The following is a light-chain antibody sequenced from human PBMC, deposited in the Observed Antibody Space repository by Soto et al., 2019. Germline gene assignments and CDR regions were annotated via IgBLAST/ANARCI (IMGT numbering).Light chain of an antibody. J-gene: IGKJ1*01. Sequence: EIVLTQSPGTLSLSPGERATLSCRASQSVSSSYLAWYQQKPGQAPRLLIYGTSSRATAIPDRFSGSGSGTDFTLSISRLEPEAFAVYYCQQYGSSSWTFGQGTNVEI. V-gene: IGKV3-20*01. CDR3: QQYGSSSWT. CDR1: QSVSSSY. CDR2: GTS.